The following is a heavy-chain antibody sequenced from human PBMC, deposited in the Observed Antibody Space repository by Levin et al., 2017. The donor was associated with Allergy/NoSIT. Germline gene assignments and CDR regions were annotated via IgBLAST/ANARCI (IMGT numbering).Heavy chain of an antibody. D-gene: IGHD3-22*01. CDR3: ARCSGYYLFDY. V-gene: IGHV4-30-4*01. Sequence: SSETLSLTCTVSGGSISGGDYHWSWIRQPPGKGLEWIGYIFYSGSTSYNPSLKSRVTISEDTSKNQFSLKVNSVTAADTAVYFCARCSGYYLFDYWGRGTLVTVSS. CDR1: GGSISGGDYH. CDR2: IFYSGST. J-gene: IGHJ4*02.